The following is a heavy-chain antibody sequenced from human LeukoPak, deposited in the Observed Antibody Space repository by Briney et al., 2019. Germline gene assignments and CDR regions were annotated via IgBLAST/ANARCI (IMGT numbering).Heavy chain of an antibody. D-gene: IGHD2-2*01. CDR3: ARKSTSGDAFDI. V-gene: IGHV4-59*01. CDR1: GGSISSYY. CDR2: IYYSGST. J-gene: IGHJ3*02. Sequence: PSETLSLTCTVAGGSISSYYWSWIRQPPGKGLEWIGYIYYSGSTNYNPSLNSRVTISVDTSKNQFSLKLSSVTAADTAVYYCARKSTSGDAFDIWGQGTMVTVSS.